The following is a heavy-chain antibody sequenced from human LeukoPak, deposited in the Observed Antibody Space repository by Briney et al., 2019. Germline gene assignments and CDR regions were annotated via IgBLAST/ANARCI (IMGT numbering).Heavy chain of an antibody. J-gene: IGHJ3*02. CDR3: ARDYPTTGNAFDI. CDR1: GFTFSSYA. CDR2: TSYDGSNK. V-gene: IGHV3-30*01. Sequence: GGSLRLSCAASGFTFSSYAMHWVRQAPGKGLEWVAVTSYDGSNKYYADSVKGRFTISRDNSKNTLYLQMNSLRAEDTAVYYCARDYPTTGNAFDIWGQGTMVTVSS. D-gene: IGHD4-11*01.